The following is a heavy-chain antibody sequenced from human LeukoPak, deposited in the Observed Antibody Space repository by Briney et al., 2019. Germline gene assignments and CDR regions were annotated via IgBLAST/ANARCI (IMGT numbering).Heavy chain of an antibody. CDR2: ISYDGSNK. J-gene: IGHJ6*03. D-gene: IGHD5-18*01. CDR1: GFTFSSYG. CDR3: ARGYSYGYFYYYMDV. V-gene: IGHV3-30*03. Sequence: HPGGSLRLSCAASGFTFSSYGMHWVRQAPGKGLEWVAVISYDGSNKYYADSVKGRFTISRDNSKNTLYVQMNSLRVEDTAVYYCARGYSYGYFYYYMDVWGKGTTVTVSS.